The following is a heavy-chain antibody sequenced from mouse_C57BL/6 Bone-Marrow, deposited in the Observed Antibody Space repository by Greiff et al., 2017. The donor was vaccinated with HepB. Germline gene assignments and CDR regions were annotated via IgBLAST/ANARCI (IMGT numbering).Heavy chain of an antibody. D-gene: IGHD4-1*01. V-gene: IGHV5-16*01. J-gene: IGHJ2*01. CDR3: ARGWDVDY. Sequence: EVMLVESEGGLVQPGSSMKLSCTASGFTFSDYYMAWVRQVPEKGLEWVANINSDGSSTYYLDSLKSRFIISRDNTKNILYLQMSSLKSEDTATYYCARGWDVDYWGQGTTLTVSS. CDR2: INSDGSST. CDR1: GFTFSDYY.